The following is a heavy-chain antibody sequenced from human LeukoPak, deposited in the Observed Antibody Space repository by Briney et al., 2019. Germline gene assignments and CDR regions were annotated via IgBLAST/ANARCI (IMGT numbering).Heavy chain of an antibody. Sequence: GASVKVSCKPSGGTFISYAISWVRQAPGQGLEWMGGIIPIFGTTKYAEKYQGRVTITADKFTNTAYMELSRLRSEDTAVYYCAIRTGAIILIDSWGQGTLVTVSS. CDR1: GGTFISYA. J-gene: IGHJ4*02. CDR2: IIPIFGTT. D-gene: IGHD2-8*02. V-gene: IGHV1-69*06. CDR3: AIRTGAIILIDS.